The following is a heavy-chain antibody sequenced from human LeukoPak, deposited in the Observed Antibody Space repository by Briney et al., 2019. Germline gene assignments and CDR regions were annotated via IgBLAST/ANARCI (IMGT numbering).Heavy chain of an antibody. V-gene: IGHV3-43*01. CDR3: ARAYCSGGSCPDRYYGVDV. Sequence: GGSLRLSCAASGFTFDDYTMHWVRQAPGKGLEWVSLISWDGGSTYYADSVKGRFTISRDNSKNSLYLQMNSLRTEDTALYYCARAYCSGGSCPDRYYGVDVWGQGTTVTVSS. CDR2: ISWDGGST. J-gene: IGHJ6*02. D-gene: IGHD2-15*01. CDR1: GFTFDDYT.